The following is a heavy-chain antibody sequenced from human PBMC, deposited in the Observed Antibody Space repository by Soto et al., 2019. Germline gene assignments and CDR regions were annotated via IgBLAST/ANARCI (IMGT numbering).Heavy chain of an antibody. Sequence: QVQLQESGPGLVKPSQTLSLTCTVSGGSISSGGYYWSWIRQHPGKGLEWIGSIYYSGSTYYPPTPKTRVHISVDTSKNQFSRKLSSVTAADTAVSYCARGVLHWGQGTLVTVSS. CDR2: IYYSGST. J-gene: IGHJ4*02. CDR1: GGSISSGGYY. D-gene: IGHD3-16*01. V-gene: IGHV4-31*03. CDR3: ARGVLH.